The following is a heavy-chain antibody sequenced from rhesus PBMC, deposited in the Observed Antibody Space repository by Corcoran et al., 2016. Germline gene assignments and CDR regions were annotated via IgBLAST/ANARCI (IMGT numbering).Heavy chain of an antibody. V-gene: IGHV3S25*01. CDR2: INSGVGST. J-gene: IGHJ4*01. CDR3: AKNIAAADFDY. D-gene: IGHD6-25*01. Sequence: EVQLVESGCGLAKPGGSLRLSCAASGFTFSSSWMNWFRQAPEKGLEWVSAINSGVGSTYYADSVKGRLTISRDNSKNTLSLQMNSLRAEDTAVYYCAKNIAAADFDYWGQGVLVTVSS. CDR1: GFTFSSSW.